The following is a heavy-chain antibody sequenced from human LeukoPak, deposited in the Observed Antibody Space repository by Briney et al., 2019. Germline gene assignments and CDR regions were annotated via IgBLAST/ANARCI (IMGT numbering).Heavy chain of an antibody. D-gene: IGHD2-15*01. V-gene: IGHV3-23*01. CDR3: ARGRVAAIRGPYYFDY. CDR1: GITLSNYG. J-gene: IGHJ4*02. CDR2: LSGSGGGT. Sequence: GGSLRLSCAVSGITLSNYGMSWVRQAPGKGLEWVAGLSGSGGGTNYADSVQGRFTISRDNPKNTLYLQMNSLRAEDTAVYYCARGRVAAIRGPYYFDYWGQGTLVTVSS.